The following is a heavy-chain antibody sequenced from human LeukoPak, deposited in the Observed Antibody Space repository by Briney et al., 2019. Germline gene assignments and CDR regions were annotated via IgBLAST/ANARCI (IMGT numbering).Heavy chain of an antibody. CDR1: GDSVVSNSTA. CDR2: TYYRSKWFT. D-gene: IGHD5-24*01. V-gene: IGHV6-1*01. CDR3: ARGGQGDGYSADEAFDF. J-gene: IGHJ3*01. Sequence: SQTLSLTCVISGDSVVSNSTACNWIRQSPSRGLEWLGRTYYRSKWFTDYAVSVKSRITISPDTSKNQFSLRLNSVTPEDTAVYYCARGGQGDGYSADEAFDFWGQGTMVTVS.